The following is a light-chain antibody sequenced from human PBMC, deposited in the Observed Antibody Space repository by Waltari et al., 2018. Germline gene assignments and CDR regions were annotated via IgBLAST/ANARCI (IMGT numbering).Light chain of an antibody. CDR3: QETYSSRT. CDR1: HHIYNR. V-gene: IGKV1-39*01. J-gene: IGKJ1*01. CDR2: AAS. Sequence: DIQMTQSPTSLSASVGDRVTITCQSSHHIYNRLNWYQQKPGKAPKIIIYAASNLASGVPSRFSASASGADFSLTIDGLEHDDFATYFCQETYSSRTFGQGTRLDI.